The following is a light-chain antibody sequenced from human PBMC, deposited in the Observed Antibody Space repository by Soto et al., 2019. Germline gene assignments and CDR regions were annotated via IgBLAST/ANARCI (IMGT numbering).Light chain of an antibody. CDR3: QQSYSTPQT. Sequence: DIQMTQSPSSLSASVGDRVTITCRASQSISSYLNWYQQRPGTAPNLLIYAASSLQSGVPARFSGSGSGTDFTLTISSLQPEDFATYYCQQSYSTPQTFGQGTKLDVK. J-gene: IGKJ1*01. CDR1: QSISSY. CDR2: AAS. V-gene: IGKV1-39*01.